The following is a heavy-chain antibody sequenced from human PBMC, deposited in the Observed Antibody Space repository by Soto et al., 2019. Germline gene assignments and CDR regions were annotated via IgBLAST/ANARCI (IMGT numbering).Heavy chain of an antibody. V-gene: IGHV4-4*07. D-gene: IGHD2-21*01. J-gene: IGHJ4*02. CDR2: IYNSGLI. CDR3: ERGHLCGEECYLAL. Sequence: PSATXSLTCSVFVYSIIRHYLIWIRQPAGKGLEYIGRIYNSGLINYNPSLESRVSMSVDPSKNQISLKLTSATAADTAIYYCERGHLCGEECYLALWGQGTLVTVYS. CDR1: VYSIIRHY.